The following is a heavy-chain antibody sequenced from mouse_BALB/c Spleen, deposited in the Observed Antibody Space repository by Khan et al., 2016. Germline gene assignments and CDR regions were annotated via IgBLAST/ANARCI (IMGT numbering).Heavy chain of an antibody. CDR2: ISTYYGHT. CDR1: GYTFTDYA. D-gene: IGHD2-1*01. J-gene: IGHJ4*01. V-gene: IGHV1S137*01. Sequence: VQLQESGPELVRPGVSVKISCKGSGYTFTDYAMHWVKQSHAKSLEWIGVISTYYGHTNYNQKFKGKATMTVDKSSRTAYMELARVTSVYSAIYYCARGGNYFYYYAMDYWGQGTSFTVSS. CDR3: ARGGNYFYYYAMDY.